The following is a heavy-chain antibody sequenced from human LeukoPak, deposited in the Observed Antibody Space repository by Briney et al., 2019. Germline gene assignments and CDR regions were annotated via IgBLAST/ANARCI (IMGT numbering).Heavy chain of an antibody. CDR1: GFTFSSYG. Sequence: GGSLRLSCAASGFTFSSYGMHWVRQAPGKGLEWVAFIRYDGSNKYYADSVKGRFTISRDNSKSTLYLHVNSLRSEDTAVYYCARDNSVGDIAWWFDPWGQGTLVTVSS. V-gene: IGHV3-30*02. CDR2: IRYDGSNK. CDR3: ARDNSVGDIAWWFDP. J-gene: IGHJ5*02. D-gene: IGHD3-16*02.